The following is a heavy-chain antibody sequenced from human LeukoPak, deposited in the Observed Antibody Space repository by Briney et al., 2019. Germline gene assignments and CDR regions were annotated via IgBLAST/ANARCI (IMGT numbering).Heavy chain of an antibody. Sequence: SVKVSCKASGGTFSSYAISWVRQAPGQGLEWMGGIIPIFGTANYAQKFQGRVTITADESTSTAYMELSSLRSEDTAVYYCARSYRGGFHEYYYYYMDVWGKGTTVTVSS. CDR3: ARSYRGGFHEYYYYYMDV. J-gene: IGHJ6*03. CDR2: IIPIFGTA. V-gene: IGHV1-69*13. CDR1: GGTFSSYA. D-gene: IGHD2-15*01.